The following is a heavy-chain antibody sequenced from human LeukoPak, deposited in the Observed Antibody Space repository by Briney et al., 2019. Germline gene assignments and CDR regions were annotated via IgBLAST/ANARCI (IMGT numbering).Heavy chain of an antibody. CDR3: ATDPNYYGSGSLDY. V-gene: IGHV1-24*01. CDR2: FAPEDGET. D-gene: IGHD3-10*01. Sequence: ASVKVSCKVSGYTLTELSIHWVRQAPGKGLEWMGSFAPEDGETIYSQKFQGRVTMTEDTSTDTVYMELSRLSSDDTAVYHCATDPNYYGSGSLDYWGQGTLVNVSS. J-gene: IGHJ4*02. CDR1: GYTLTELS.